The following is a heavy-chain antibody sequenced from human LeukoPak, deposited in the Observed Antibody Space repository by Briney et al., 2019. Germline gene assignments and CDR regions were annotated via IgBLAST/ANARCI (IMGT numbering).Heavy chain of an antibody. CDR2: IKHDGSEE. CDR3: AGHASGSYFFEY. J-gene: IGHJ4*02. D-gene: IGHD3-10*01. V-gene: IGHV3-7*03. Sequence: PGGSLRLSCAAFGFTFTAYLMSWVRQAPGKGLEWVADIKHDGSEEYYVDSVKGRFTISRDNVKNSLFLQMNSLRAEDTAVYYCAGHASGSYFFEYWGQGTLVTVSS. CDR1: GFTFTAYL.